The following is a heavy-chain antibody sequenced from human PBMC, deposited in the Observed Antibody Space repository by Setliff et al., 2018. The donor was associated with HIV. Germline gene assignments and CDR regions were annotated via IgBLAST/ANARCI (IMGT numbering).Heavy chain of an antibody. D-gene: IGHD6-13*01. J-gene: IGHJ6*02. CDR2: INPNSGGT. CDR3: ARVPYLEQLTYYYYYGMDV. V-gene: IGHV1-2*02. Sequence: ASVKVSCKASGYTFTGYYMHWVRQAPGQGLEWMGWINPNSGGTNYAQKFQGRVTMTRDTSINTAFMELSRLRSDDTAVYYCARVPYLEQLTYYYYYGMDVWGQGTTVTVSS. CDR1: GYTFTGYY.